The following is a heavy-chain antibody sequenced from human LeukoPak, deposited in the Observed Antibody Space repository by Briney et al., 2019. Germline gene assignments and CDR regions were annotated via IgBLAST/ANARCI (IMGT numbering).Heavy chain of an antibody. J-gene: IGHJ4*02. D-gene: IGHD6-6*01. CDR1: GGSISSSSYY. Sequence: ETLSLTCTVSGGSISSSSYYWGWIRQPPGKGLEWIGSIYYSGSTYYNPSLKSRVTISVDTSKNQFSLKLSSVTAADTAVYYCARVTSSSSDFDYWGQGTLVTVSS. V-gene: IGHV4-39*07. CDR2: IYYSGST. CDR3: ARVTSSSSDFDY.